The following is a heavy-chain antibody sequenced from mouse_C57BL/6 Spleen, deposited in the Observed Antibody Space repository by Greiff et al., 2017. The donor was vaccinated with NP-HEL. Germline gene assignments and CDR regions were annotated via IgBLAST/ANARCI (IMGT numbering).Heavy chain of an antibody. CDR3: ARGYYGSSFDY. CDR1: GFTFTDYY. D-gene: IGHD1-1*01. Sequence: EVNVVESGGGLVQPGGSLSLSCAASGFTFTDYYMSWVRQPPGKALEWLGFIRNKANGYTTEYSASVKGRFTISRDNSQSILYLQMNALRAEDSATYYCARGYYGSSFDYWGQGTTLTVSS. J-gene: IGHJ2*01. V-gene: IGHV7-3*01. CDR2: IRNKANGYTT.